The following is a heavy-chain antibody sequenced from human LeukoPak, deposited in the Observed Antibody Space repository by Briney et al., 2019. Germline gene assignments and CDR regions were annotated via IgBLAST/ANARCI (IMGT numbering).Heavy chain of an antibody. CDR2: IYYSGST. J-gene: IGHJ4*02. CDR1: GGSIRSSSYY. Sequence: SETLSLTCTVSGGSIRSSSYYWGWIRQPPGKGLEWIGSIYYSGSTYYNPSLKSRVTISVDTSKNQFSLKLTSVTAADTAVSYCARPTSSGWTPFGNWGQGTLVTVSS. CDR3: ARPTSSGWTPFGN. V-gene: IGHV4-39*01. D-gene: IGHD6-19*01.